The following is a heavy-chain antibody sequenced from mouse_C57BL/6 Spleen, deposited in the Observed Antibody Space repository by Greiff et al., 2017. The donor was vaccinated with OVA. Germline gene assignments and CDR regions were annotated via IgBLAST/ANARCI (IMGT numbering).Heavy chain of an antibody. CDR3: ANENWDWYFDV. Sequence: EVQLVESGGGLVKPGGSLKLSCAASGFTFSDYGMHWVRQAPEKGLEWVAYISSGSSTIYYADTVKGRFTISRDNAKNTLFLQMTSLRSEDTAMYYCANENWDWYFDVWGTGTTVTVSS. CDR1: GFTFSDYG. CDR2: ISSGSSTI. J-gene: IGHJ1*03. D-gene: IGHD4-1*01. V-gene: IGHV5-17*01.